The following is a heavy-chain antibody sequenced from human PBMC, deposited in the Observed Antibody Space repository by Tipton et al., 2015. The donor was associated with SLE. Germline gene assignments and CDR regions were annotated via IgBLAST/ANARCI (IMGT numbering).Heavy chain of an antibody. Sequence: LRLSCTVSGGSISTFYWTWIRQPPGKGLEWIGYIFYSDNTNYNPSLKSRVTISVDTSKSQFSLELNSVTAADTAVYYCARGYTPDGFELWGPGTMVTVSS. D-gene: IGHD5-18*01. CDR2: IFYSDNT. CDR3: ARGYTPDGFEL. V-gene: IGHV4-59*13. CDR1: GGSISTFY. J-gene: IGHJ3*01.